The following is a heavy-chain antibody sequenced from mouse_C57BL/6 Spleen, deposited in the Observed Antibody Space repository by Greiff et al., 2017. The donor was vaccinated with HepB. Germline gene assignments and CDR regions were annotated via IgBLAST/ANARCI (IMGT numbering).Heavy chain of an antibody. CDR2: IDPSDSST. CDR3: AKRGQYAYDFDD. V-gene: IGHV1-69*01. D-gene: IGHD2-14*01. CDR1: GYTFTSYW. J-gene: IGHJ2*01. Sequence: QVQLQQPGAELVMPGASVKLSCKASGYTFTSYWMHWVKQRPGQGLEWIGEIDPSDSSTNYNQKFKGKSTLTVDKSSSTAYMQLSSLTSEDSAVYYCAKRGQYAYDFDDWGQGTTLTVSS.